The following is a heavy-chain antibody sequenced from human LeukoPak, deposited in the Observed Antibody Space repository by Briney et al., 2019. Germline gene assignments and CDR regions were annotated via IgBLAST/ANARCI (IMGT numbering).Heavy chain of an antibody. CDR2: INPNSGGT. V-gene: IGHV1-2*02. D-gene: IGHD3-10*01. CDR1: GYTFTGYY. J-gene: IGHJ4*02. CDR3: ARDATRGSYYFDY. Sequence: ASVKVSCKASGYTFTGYYMHWVRPAPGQGLEWMGWINPNSGGTNYAQKFQGRVTMTRDTSISTAYMELSRLRSDDTAVYYCARDATRGSYYFDYWGQGTLVTVSS.